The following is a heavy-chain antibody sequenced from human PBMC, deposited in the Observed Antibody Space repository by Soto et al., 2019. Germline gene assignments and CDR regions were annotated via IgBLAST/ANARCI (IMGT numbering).Heavy chain of an antibody. CDR3: ATAEYSYGYYYYGMDV. CDR1: GGTFSSYA. D-gene: IGHD5-18*01. Sequence: VASVKVSCKASGGTFSSYAISWVRQAPGQGLEWMGGIIPIFGTANYAQKFQGRVTITADESTSTAYMELSSLRSEDTAVYYCATAEYSYGYYYYGMDVWGQGTTVTVSS. CDR2: IIPIFGTA. V-gene: IGHV1-69*13. J-gene: IGHJ6*02.